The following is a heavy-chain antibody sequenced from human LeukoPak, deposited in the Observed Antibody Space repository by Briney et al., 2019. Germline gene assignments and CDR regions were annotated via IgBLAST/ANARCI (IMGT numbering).Heavy chain of an antibody. CDR1: GFTFSDYV. CDR3: AKGSNFYASGSHFDV. CDR2: IIGTSSYT. J-gene: IGHJ4*02. Sequence: PGGSLRLSCVASGFTFSDYVMYWVRQVPGKGLEGVLGIIGTSSYTYSADFVKGRFTISRDNSMNTLWLQMNSLRVEDTAVYYCAKGSNFYASGSHFDVWGQETLVTVSS. V-gene: IGHV3-23*01. D-gene: IGHD3-10*01.